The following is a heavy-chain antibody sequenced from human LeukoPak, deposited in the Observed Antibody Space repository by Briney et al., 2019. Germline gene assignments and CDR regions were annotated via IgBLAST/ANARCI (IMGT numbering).Heavy chain of an antibody. Sequence: SETLSLTCAVYGGSFSGYYWSWIRQPPGKGLEWIGEINHSGSTNYNPSLKSRVTISVDTSKNQFSLKLSSVTAADTAVYYCARHRTRYSSSTYYFDYWGQGTLVAVSS. CDR3: ARHRTRYSSSTYYFDY. CDR2: INHSGST. V-gene: IGHV4-34*01. J-gene: IGHJ4*02. CDR1: GGSFSGYY. D-gene: IGHD6-13*01.